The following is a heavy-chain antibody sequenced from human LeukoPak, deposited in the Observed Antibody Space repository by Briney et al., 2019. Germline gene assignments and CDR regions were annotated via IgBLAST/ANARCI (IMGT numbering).Heavy chain of an antibody. Sequence: GGSLRLSCAASGFTFTTYWMSWVRQAPGKGLEWVANIKQDGSEKYYVDSVKGRFTISRDNAKDSLYLQMNSLRAEDTVVYYCARDRTRLVYWGQGTLVTVSS. V-gene: IGHV3-7*01. D-gene: IGHD6-6*01. CDR3: ARDRTRLVY. CDR2: IKQDGSEK. J-gene: IGHJ4*02. CDR1: GFTFTTYW.